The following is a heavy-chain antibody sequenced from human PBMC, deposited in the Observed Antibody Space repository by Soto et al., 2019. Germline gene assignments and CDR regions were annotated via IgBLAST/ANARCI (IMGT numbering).Heavy chain of an antibody. CDR2: INPSGGST. D-gene: IGHD6-13*01. J-gene: IGHJ6*03. V-gene: IGHV1-46*03. Sequence: ASVKVSCKASGYTFTSYYMHWVRQAPGQGLEWMGIINPSGGSTSYAQKFQGRVTMTRDTSTSTVYMELSSLRSEDTAVYYCARNPPGAAAGEYHYYYMDVWGKGTTVTVSS. CDR3: ARNPPGAAAGEYHYYYMDV. CDR1: GYTFTSYY.